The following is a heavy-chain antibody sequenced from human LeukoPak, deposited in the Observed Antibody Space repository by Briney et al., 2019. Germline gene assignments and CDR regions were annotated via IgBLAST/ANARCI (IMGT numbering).Heavy chain of an antibody. CDR3: ARDGWRNYYGMDV. CDR1: GGSISSYY. Sequence: SETLSLTCTVSGGSISSYYWSWIRQPPGKGLEWIGYIYYSGSTYYNPSLKSRVTISVDTSKNQFSLKLSSVTAADTAVYYCARDGWRNYYGMDVWGQGTTVTVSS. J-gene: IGHJ6*02. CDR2: IYYSGST. D-gene: IGHD2-2*03. V-gene: IGHV4-59*12.